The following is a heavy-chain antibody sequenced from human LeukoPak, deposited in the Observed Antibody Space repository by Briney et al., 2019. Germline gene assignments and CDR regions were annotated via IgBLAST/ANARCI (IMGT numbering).Heavy chain of an antibody. J-gene: IGHJ4*02. Sequence: GGSLRLSCAASGCTFSSYGMHRVRQAPGKGLEWVAVISYDGSNKYYADSVKGRFTISRDNSKNTLYLQMNSLRAEDTAVYYCAKMAQNFDYWGQGTLVTVSS. CDR3: AKMAQNFDY. D-gene: IGHD5-24*01. CDR2: ISYDGSNK. V-gene: IGHV3-30*18. CDR1: GCTFSSYG.